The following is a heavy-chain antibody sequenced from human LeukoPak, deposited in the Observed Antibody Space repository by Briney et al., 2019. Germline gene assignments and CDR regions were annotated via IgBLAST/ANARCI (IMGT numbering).Heavy chain of an antibody. V-gene: IGHV4-4*07. Sequence: SETLSLTCTVSGSISGYYWSWIRQPAGKGLEWIGRIYTSGSTNYNPSLKSRVTMSVDTSKNQFSLKLSSVTAADTAVYYCAASLLYYFDYWGQGTLVTVSS. J-gene: IGHJ4*02. CDR1: GSISGYY. CDR2: IYTSGST. CDR3: AASLLYYFDY.